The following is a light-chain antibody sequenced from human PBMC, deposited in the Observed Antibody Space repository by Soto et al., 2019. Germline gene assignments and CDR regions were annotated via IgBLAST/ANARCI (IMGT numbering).Light chain of an antibody. V-gene: IGLV2-14*03. CDR1: SSDVGGYNY. J-gene: IGLJ2*01. Sequence: QSVLTQPASVSGSPGQSITISCTGTSSDVGGYNYVSWYQQHPGKVPKLMIYDVNNRPSGVSNRFSGSKSGNTASLTISGLQAEDEADYYCSSHTAGGVLFGGGTQLTVL. CDR2: DVN. CDR3: SSHTAGGVL.